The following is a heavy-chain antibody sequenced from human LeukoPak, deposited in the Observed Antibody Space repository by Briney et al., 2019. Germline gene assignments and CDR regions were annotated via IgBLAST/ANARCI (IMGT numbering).Heavy chain of an antibody. D-gene: IGHD7-27*01. V-gene: IGHV1-2*02. CDR1: GYTFTGYY. Sequence: GASVKVSCKASGYTFTGYYMHWVRQAPGQGLEWMGWINPNSGGTNYAQKFQGRVTMTRDTSISTAYMELSRLRSDDTAVYYCARDLGVWGPFVGNYWGQGTLVTVSS. CDR2: INPNSGGT. CDR3: ARDLGVWGPFVGNY. J-gene: IGHJ4*02.